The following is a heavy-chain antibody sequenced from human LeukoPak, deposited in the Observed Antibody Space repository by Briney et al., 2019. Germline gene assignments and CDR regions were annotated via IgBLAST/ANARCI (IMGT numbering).Heavy chain of an antibody. CDR2: IYPDDSDT. Sequence: GDYLKDSYNGTGYSFSSLWIGWLRQLQRKIMEWMGIIYPDDSDTRYSPSFQGQVSLSADKSTSAAYLQWDSLKTSDTAIYYCARQNYYNNSGFDSWGQGTLVTVSS. V-gene: IGHV5-51*01. CDR1: GYSFSSLW. J-gene: IGHJ4*02. D-gene: IGHD3-22*01. CDR3: ARQNYYNNSGFDS.